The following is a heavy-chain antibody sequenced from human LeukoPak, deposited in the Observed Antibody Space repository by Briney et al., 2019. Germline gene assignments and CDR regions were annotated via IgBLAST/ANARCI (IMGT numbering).Heavy chain of an antibody. CDR2: ISGSGGST. CDR1: GFTFSSYA. CDR3: AKGIYDYGGNYYGMDV. D-gene: IGHD4-23*01. J-gene: IGHJ6*02. V-gene: IGHV3-23*01. Sequence: PGGSLRLSCAASGFTFSSYAMSWVRQAPGKGLEWVSAISGSGGSTYYADSVKGRFTISRDNSKNTLYLQMNSLRAEDTAVYYCAKGIYDYGGNYYGMDVWGQGTTVTVSS.